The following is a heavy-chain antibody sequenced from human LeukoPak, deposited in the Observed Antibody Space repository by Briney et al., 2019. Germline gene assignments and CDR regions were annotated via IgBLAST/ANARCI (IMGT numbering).Heavy chain of an antibody. J-gene: IGHJ6*03. CDR1: GGSISSSSYY. V-gene: IGHV4-39*01. Sequence: PSETLSLTCTVSGGSISSSSYYWGWIRQPPGKGLEWIGSIYYSGSTYYNPSLKSRVTISVDTSKNQFSLKLSSVTAADTAVYYCARGRMVVAATFLYYYYMDVWGKGTTVTVSS. CDR3: ARGRMVVAATFLYYYYMDV. CDR2: IYYSGST. D-gene: IGHD2-15*01.